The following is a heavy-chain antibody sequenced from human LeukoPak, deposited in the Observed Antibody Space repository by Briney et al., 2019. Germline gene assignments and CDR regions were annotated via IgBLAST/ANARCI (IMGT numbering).Heavy chain of an antibody. Sequence: SETLSLTCAVYGGSFSGYYWSWIRQPPGKGLEWIGEINHSGSTNYNPSLKSRVTISVDTSKNQCSLKLSSVTAADTAVYYCARVNGLPYYFDYWGQGTLVTVSS. CDR1: GGSFSGYY. D-gene: IGHD3-16*01. J-gene: IGHJ4*02. CDR3: ARVNGLPYYFDY. CDR2: INHSGST. V-gene: IGHV4-34*01.